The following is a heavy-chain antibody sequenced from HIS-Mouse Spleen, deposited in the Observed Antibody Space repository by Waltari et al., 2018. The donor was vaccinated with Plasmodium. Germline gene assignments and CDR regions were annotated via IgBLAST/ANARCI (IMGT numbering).Heavy chain of an antibody. D-gene: IGHD6-13*01. V-gene: IGHV1-18*01. Sequence: QVQLVQSGAEVKKPGASVKVSCKASGYTFTSYGISWVRQAPGQGLEWMGWISADKGNTNYEQELQGRVTMTTDTSTSTAYMERRSLRADDTAVYYCARDRIGSSWYWYFDLWGRGTLVTVSS. J-gene: IGHJ2*01. CDR2: ISADKGNT. CDR3: ARDRIGSSWYWYFDL. CDR1: GYTFTSYG.